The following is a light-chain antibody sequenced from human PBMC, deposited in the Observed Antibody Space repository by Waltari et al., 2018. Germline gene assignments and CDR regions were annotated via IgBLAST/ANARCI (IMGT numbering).Light chain of an antibody. J-gene: IGKJ1*01. CDR3: VQTEQHPWT. CDR2: QIS. Sequence: DVVFTQTPLSSPVTLGQPASISCRPSQSLVHSDGMTYLSWLQQRPGQPPRLLIYQISERFSGVPDRFSGSGAVTDFTLTISRVEADDVGVYYCVQTEQHPWTFGLGTKVEIK. CDR1: QSLVHSDGMTY. V-gene: IGKV2-24*01.